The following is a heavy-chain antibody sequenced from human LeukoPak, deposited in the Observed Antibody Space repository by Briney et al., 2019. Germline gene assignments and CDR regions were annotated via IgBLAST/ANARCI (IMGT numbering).Heavy chain of an antibody. J-gene: IGHJ4*02. CDR1: GFIFSNYW. CDR2: IKEDGSEK. D-gene: IGHD3-10*01. Sequence: GGSLRLSCAASGFIFSNYWMTWVRQAPGKGLEWVVNIKEDGSEKYYVDSVKGRFTISRDNAKNSLYLQMNSLRAEDTAVYYCSGGSRFVDYWGQGTLVTVSS. CDR3: SGGSRFVDY. V-gene: IGHV3-7*04.